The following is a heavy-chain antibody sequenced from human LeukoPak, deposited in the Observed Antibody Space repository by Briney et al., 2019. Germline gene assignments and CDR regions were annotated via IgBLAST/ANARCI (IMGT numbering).Heavy chain of an antibody. D-gene: IGHD3-22*01. J-gene: IGHJ4*02. CDR1: GGSINAYY. Sequence: ASETLSLTCTVSGGSINAYYWSWIRQPPGKGLEWIGYIYYSGSTNYNPSLKSRVTISVDTSKNQFSLKLSSVTAADTAVYYCASRGYYDSSGLDYWGQGTLVTVSS. CDR2: IYYSGST. CDR3: ASRGYYDSSGLDY. V-gene: IGHV4-59*08.